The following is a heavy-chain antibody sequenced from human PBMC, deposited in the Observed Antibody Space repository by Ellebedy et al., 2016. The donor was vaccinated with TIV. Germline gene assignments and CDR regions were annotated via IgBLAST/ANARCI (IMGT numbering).Heavy chain of an antibody. V-gene: IGHV4-59*01. CDR3: ARGPKGSYFDS. CDR2: IYNSGST. CDR1: GGSISSYY. Sequence: MPSETLSLTCIVSGGSISSYYWSWIRQPPGKGLEWIGYIYNSGSTNYNPSLKSRVTISVDMSKTQFSLKMISVTAADTAVYFCARGPKGSYFDSWGQGTLVTVSS. J-gene: IGHJ4*02.